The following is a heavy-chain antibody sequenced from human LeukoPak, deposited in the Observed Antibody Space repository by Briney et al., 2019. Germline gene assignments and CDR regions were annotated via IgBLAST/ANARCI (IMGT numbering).Heavy chain of an antibody. D-gene: IGHD3-22*01. CDR3: ARGFLRVSTYYYDSSGYYFDY. V-gene: IGHV1-69*01. CDR1: GGTFSSYA. J-gene: IGHJ4*02. Sequence: SVKVSCKASGGTFSSYAISWVRQAPGQGLEWMGGIIPIFGTANYAQKFQGRVTITADETTSTAYMELSSLRSEDTAVYYCARGFLRVSTYYYDSSGYYFDYWGQGTLVTVSS. CDR2: IIPIFGTA.